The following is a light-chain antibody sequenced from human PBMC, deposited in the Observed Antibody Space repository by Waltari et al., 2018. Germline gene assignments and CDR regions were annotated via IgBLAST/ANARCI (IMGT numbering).Light chain of an antibody. J-gene: IGKJ4*01. CDR1: QDISNY. CDR2: DAS. Sequence: DIQMTQSPSSLSASVGDRVTITCQASQDISNYLNWYQQKPGKAPKRLIYDASKLETGVPSRFSGSGSGTDFTFTISSLQPEDIATYYCQQYDNLRVTFGGGTKVEIK. V-gene: IGKV1-33*01. CDR3: QQYDNLRVT.